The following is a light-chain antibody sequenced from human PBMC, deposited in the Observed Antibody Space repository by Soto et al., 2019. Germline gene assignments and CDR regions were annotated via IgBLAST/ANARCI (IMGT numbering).Light chain of an antibody. CDR1: QSVSSIY. V-gene: IGKV3-20*01. J-gene: IGKJ1*01. CDR3: QQYGSSSWT. Sequence: EIVLTQSPGTLSLSPGERATLSCRASQSVSSIYLAWYQHKPGQAPRLLIYGASSRATGIPDRFSGSGSGTDFTLTISRLEPEDFAVYYCQQYGSSSWTFGRGITVEIK. CDR2: GAS.